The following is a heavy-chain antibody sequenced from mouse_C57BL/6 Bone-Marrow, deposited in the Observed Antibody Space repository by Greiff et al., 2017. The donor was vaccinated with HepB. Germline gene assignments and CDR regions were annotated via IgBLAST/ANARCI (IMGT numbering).Heavy chain of an antibody. Sequence: EVKLVESGGGLVKPGGSLKLSCAASGFTFSSYAMSWVRQTPEKRLEWVATISDGGSYTYYPDNVKGRFTISRDNAKNNLDLQMSHLTSEDTAMYDCARDHNWDEADWGQGTLVTVSA. J-gene: IGHJ3*01. V-gene: IGHV5-4*01. CDR3: ARDHNWDEAD. CDR2: ISDGGSYT. D-gene: IGHD4-1*01. CDR1: GFTFSSYA.